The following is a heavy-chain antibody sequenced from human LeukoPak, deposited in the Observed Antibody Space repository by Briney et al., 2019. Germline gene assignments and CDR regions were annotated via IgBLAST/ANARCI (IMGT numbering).Heavy chain of an antibody. V-gene: IGHV1-3*01. Sequence: ASVKVSCKASGYTFTSYAMHWVRQAPEQRLEWMGWINAGNGNTKYSQKFQGRVTITRDTSASTAYMELSSLRSEDTAVYYCARDVVPVTTAPFDYWGQGTLVTVSS. CDR1: GYTFTSYA. CDR3: ARDVVPVTTAPFDY. D-gene: IGHD4-17*01. J-gene: IGHJ4*02. CDR2: INAGNGNT.